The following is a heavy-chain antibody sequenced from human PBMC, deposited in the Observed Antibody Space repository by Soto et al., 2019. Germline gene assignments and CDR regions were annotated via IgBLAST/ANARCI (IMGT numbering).Heavy chain of an antibody. Sequence: SETLSLTCTISGGSISVYYWSWIRQSPRQGLEWIGYVYDNGRPYYSPSLKSRVTISADTSKNQISLKLASATAADTAVYYCARGVGSSPPRYWGRGTLVTVSS. J-gene: IGHJ4*02. V-gene: IGHV4-59*01. D-gene: IGHD3-9*01. CDR3: ARGVGSSPPRY. CDR2: VYDNGRP. CDR1: GGSISVYY.